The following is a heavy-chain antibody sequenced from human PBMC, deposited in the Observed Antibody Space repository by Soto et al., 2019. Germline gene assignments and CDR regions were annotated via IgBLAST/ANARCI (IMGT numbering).Heavy chain of an antibody. D-gene: IGHD6-25*01. CDR1: GFTFSSYW. CDR3: ARDQGCSSDCWGAFDI. CDR2: IKQDGSDK. V-gene: IGHV3-7*01. Sequence: EVQLVESGGGLVQPGGSLRLSCAASGFTFSSYWMTWVRQAPGKGLEWVANIKQDGSDKYNVDSVKGRFTISRDNAKNSLYLQMNSLRVEDTAVYFCARDQGCSSDCWGAFDIWGHGTMVTVSS. J-gene: IGHJ3*02.